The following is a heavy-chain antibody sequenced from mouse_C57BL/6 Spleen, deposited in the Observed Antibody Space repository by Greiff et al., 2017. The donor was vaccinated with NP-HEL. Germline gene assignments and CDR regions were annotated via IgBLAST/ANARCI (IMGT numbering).Heavy chain of an antibody. D-gene: IGHD2-4*01. J-gene: IGHJ2*01. Sequence: QVQLKQPGAELVKPGASVKLSCKASGYTFTSYWMHWVKQRPGQGLEWIGMIHPNSGSTNYNEKFKSKATLTVDKSSSTAYMQLSNLTSEDSAVYYCARRGYDYFFDYWGQGTTLTVSS. CDR1: GYTFTSYW. V-gene: IGHV1-64*01. CDR3: ARRGYDYFFDY. CDR2: IHPNSGST.